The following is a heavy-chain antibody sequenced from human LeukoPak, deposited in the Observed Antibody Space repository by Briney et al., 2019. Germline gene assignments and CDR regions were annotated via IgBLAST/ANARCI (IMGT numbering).Heavy chain of an antibody. CDR1: GGSVSSNTYY. CDR2: IYYSVNT. CDR3: ARERHGHPFDS. J-gene: IGHJ4*02. Sequence: SETLSLTCTVSGGSVSSNTYYWGWIRQPPGKGLEWIGTIYYSVNTYYNPSLKSRLTISRDTSKNQFSLNLSSVTAADTAVYYCARERHGHPFDSWGQGTLVTVSS. V-gene: IGHV4-39*07.